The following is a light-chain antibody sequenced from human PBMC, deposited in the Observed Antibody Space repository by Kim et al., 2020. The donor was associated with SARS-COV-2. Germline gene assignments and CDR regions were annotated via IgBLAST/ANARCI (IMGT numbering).Light chain of an antibody. CDR1: SSDVGGYNY. V-gene: IGLV2-14*03. Sequence: QSITIPRTGTSSDVGGYNYVSWYQQHPGKAPKLMIYDVSNRPSGVSNRFSGSKSGNTASLTISGLQAEDEADYYCSSYTSSSTLYVFGTGTKVTVL. CDR3: SSYTSSSTLYV. J-gene: IGLJ1*01. CDR2: DVS.